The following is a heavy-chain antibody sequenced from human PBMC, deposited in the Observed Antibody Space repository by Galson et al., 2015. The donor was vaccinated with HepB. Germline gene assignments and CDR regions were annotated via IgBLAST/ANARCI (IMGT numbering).Heavy chain of an antibody. D-gene: IGHD3-3*01. Sequence: SLRLSCAASGFTFSSYSMNWVRQAPGKGLEWVSSISSSSSYIYYADSVKGRFTISRDNAKNSLYLQMNSLRAEDTAVYYCARDRIAIFGVVIEPDAFDIWGQGTMVTVSS. V-gene: IGHV3-21*01. CDR1: GFTFSSYS. J-gene: IGHJ3*02. CDR2: ISSSSSYI. CDR3: ARDRIAIFGVVIEPDAFDI.